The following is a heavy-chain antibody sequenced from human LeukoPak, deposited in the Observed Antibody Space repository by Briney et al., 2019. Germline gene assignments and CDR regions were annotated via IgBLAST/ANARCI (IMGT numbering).Heavy chain of an antibody. J-gene: IGHJ4*02. Sequence: PSETLSLTCAVSGGSISSGGYSWSWIRQPAGKGLEWIGRIYTSGSTNYNPSLKSRVTISVDTSKNQFSLKLSSVTAADTAVYYCARGSAGAEWFGELGKGYYFDYWGQGTLVTASS. D-gene: IGHD3-10*01. CDR3: ARGSAGAEWFGELGKGYYFDY. V-gene: IGHV4-61*02. CDR2: IYTSGST. CDR1: GGSISSGGYS.